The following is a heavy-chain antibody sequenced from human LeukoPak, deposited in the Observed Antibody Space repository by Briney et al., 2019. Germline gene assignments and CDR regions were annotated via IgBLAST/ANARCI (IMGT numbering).Heavy chain of an antibody. CDR1: GFTFDDYG. Sequence: GGSLRLACAASGFTFDDYGMSWVRQAPGKGLEWVSGINWNGGSTGYADSVKGRFTISRDNAKNSLYLQMNSLRAVDTALYYCARALPDFGTYYYGSGARRGMDVWGQGTTVTVSS. CDR2: INWNGGST. D-gene: IGHD3-10*01. J-gene: IGHJ6*02. V-gene: IGHV3-20*04. CDR3: ARALPDFGTYYYGSGARRGMDV.